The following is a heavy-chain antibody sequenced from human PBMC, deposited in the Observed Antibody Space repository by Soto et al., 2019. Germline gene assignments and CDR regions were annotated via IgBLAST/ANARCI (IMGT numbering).Heavy chain of an antibody. Sequence: QITLKESGPTLVKPTQTLTLTCTFSGFSLSTSGVGVGWIRQPPGKALEWLALIYWDDDKRYSPSLKSRLTITKDTSKNQVVLTMTNMDPVDTATYYCAHTVIAAACTPAYWFAPWGQGTLVTVSS. CDR1: GFSLSTSGVG. V-gene: IGHV2-5*02. CDR2: IYWDDDK. D-gene: IGHD6-13*01. J-gene: IGHJ5*02. CDR3: AHTVIAAACTPAYWFAP.